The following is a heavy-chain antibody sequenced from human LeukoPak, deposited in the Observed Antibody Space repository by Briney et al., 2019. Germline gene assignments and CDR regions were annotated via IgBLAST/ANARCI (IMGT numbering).Heavy chain of an antibody. Sequence: KPGESLKISCQGSGYSFTSYWIGWVRQMPGKGLEWMGIIYPGDSDTRYSPSFQGQVTISADKSISTAYLQWSSLKASDTAMYYCAREYCSSTSCPENWFDPWGQGTLVTVSS. J-gene: IGHJ5*02. CDR1: GYSFTSYW. CDR2: IYPGDSDT. V-gene: IGHV5-51*01. D-gene: IGHD2-2*01. CDR3: AREYCSSTSCPENWFDP.